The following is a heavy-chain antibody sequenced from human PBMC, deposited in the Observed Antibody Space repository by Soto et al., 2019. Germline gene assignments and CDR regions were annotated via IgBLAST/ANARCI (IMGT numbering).Heavy chain of an antibody. J-gene: IGHJ6*03. Sequence: ASVKVSCKASGYTFTSYGISWVRQAPGQGLEWMGWISAYNGNTNYAQKLQGRDTMTTDTSTSTAYMELRSLRSDDTAVYYWARGYCSSTSCSLQNYYYYYYMDVWGKGTTVTVSS. CDR1: GYTFTSYG. CDR3: ARGYCSSTSCSLQNYYYYYYMDV. D-gene: IGHD2-2*01. CDR2: ISAYNGNT. V-gene: IGHV1-18*01.